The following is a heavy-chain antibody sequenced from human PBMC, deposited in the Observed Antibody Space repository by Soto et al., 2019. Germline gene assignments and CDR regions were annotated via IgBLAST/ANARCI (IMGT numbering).Heavy chain of an antibody. J-gene: IGHJ6*02. CDR3: ASSSYYEILTGYVYGMDV. Sequence: SETLSLTCTVSAGSITSDSYYSGWIRQPPEKGLEWIASISYSGSTYYNPTLKSRLTISVDTSKNQSSLKLSSVTAADTAVYYCASSSYYEILTGYVYGMDVWGQGTTVT. V-gene: IGHV4-39*01. CDR1: AGSITSDSYY. CDR2: ISYSGST. D-gene: IGHD3-9*01.